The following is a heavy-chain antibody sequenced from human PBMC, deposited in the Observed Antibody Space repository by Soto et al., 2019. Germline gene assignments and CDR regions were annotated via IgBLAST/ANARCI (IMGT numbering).Heavy chain of an antibody. J-gene: IGHJ4*02. CDR2: MHHTGRT. CDR1: GVSITTGGYS. V-gene: IGHV4-30-2*01. D-gene: IGHD3-10*01. Sequence: QLQLQESGSGLLKPSETLSLTCTVSGVSITTGGYSWGWVRQPPGKGLEWIGNMHHTGRTYYNPSLKTRVTITVTNSKNQVSLKLISVTAADTAVYYCAREHGSGSYGIDYWGQGALVTVSS. CDR3: AREHGSGSYGIDY.